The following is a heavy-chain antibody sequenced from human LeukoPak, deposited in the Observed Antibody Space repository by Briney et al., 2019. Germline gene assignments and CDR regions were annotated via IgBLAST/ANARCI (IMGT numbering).Heavy chain of an antibody. CDR1: GGSISSSSYY. Sequence: SETLSLTCTVSGGSISSSSYYWGWIRQPPGTGLEWIGSIYYSGSTYYNPSLKSRVTISVDTSKNQFSLKLSSVTAADTAVYYCATTYYYGSGQYYYYYYYMDVWGKGTTVTVSS. CDR3: ATTYYYGSGQYYYYYYYMDV. V-gene: IGHV4-39*07. CDR2: IYYSGST. D-gene: IGHD3-10*01. J-gene: IGHJ6*03.